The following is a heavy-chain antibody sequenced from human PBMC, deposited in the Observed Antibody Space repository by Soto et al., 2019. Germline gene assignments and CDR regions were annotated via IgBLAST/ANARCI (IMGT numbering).Heavy chain of an antibody. CDR2: ISSSSSYI. CDR3: XRDQNGISYYYYYGMDV. D-gene: IGHD2-15*01. Sequence: GGSLRLSCAASGFTFSSYSMNWVRQAPGKGLEWVSSISSSSSYIYYADSVKGRFTISRDNAKNSLYLQMNSLRAEDTAVYYCXRDQNGISYYYYYGMDVWGQGTTVTVSS. J-gene: IGHJ6*02. CDR1: GFTFSSYS. V-gene: IGHV3-21*01.